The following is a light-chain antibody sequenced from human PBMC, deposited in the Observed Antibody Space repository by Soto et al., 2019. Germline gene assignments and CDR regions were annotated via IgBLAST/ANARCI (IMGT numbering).Light chain of an antibody. J-gene: IGKJ2*01. CDR3: KQYIHWPPYT. V-gene: IGKV3-15*01. CDR1: QTVSRS. CDR2: GAS. Sequence: EVVLTQSPATLSVSPGERATLSCRASQTVSRSLAWYQQKPGQAPRLLIYGASTRATGIPGRFSGSGSGTDFTLTISRLQSEDFAVYQCKQYIHWPPYTFGQGTKVDSK.